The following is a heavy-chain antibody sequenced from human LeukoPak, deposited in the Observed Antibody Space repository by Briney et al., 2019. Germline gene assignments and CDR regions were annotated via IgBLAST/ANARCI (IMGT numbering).Heavy chain of an antibody. CDR1: GFTFSGYA. J-gene: IGHJ4*02. CDR3: AKNLGRNKMGGQDY. D-gene: IGHD2/OR15-2a*01. V-gene: IGHV3-23*01. CDR2: ISVSGDST. Sequence: GGSLRLSCAASGFTFSGYAMTWVRQAPGKGLEWVSSISVSGDSTYYADSVKGRFTISRDNSKNTLCLQMNSLRAEDTAIYYCAKNLGRNKMGGQDYWGQGTLVTASS.